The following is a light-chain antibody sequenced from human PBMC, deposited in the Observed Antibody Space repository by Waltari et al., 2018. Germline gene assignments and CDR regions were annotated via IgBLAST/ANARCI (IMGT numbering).Light chain of an antibody. CDR3: QQCYDVPLS. V-gene: IGKV4-1*01. CDR2: WAS. J-gene: IGKJ4*01. Sequence: DIVMTQSPDSLAVSLGARATIHCQSSQVVLNRSTNRHYIAWYQQKVGHPPKLLIYWASTREFGVPDRFSGSGSGTDFTLTISDLQAEDVAVYFCQQCYDVPLSFGGGTKVEIK. CDR1: QVVLNRSTNRHY.